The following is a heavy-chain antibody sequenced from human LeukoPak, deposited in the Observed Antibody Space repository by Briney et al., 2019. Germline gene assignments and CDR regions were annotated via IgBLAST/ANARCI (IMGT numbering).Heavy chain of an antibody. CDR3: ARDLGVSSGWDPFDY. V-gene: IGHV3-30*03. CDR1: GFIFKDSW. Sequence: PGGSLRLSCAASGFIFKDSWMYWVRQAPGKGLEWVAVISYDGSNKYYADSVKGRFTISRDNSKNTLYLQMNSLRAEDTAVYYCARDLGVSSGWDPFDYWGQGTLVTVSS. D-gene: IGHD6-19*01. CDR2: ISYDGSNK. J-gene: IGHJ4*02.